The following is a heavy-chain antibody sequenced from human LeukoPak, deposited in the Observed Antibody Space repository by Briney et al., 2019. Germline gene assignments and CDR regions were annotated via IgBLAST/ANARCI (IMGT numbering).Heavy chain of an antibody. CDR3: ARGITISSHPRNWFDP. J-gene: IGHJ5*02. CDR1: GDSVSSNSAA. CDR2: TYYRSKWYN. D-gene: IGHD3-3*01. Sequence: SRTLSLTCAISGDSVSSNSAAWNWIRQSPSRGLEWLGRTYYRSKWYNDYAVSVKSRITINPDTSKNQFSLQLNSVTPEDTAVYYCARGITISSHPRNWFDPWGQGTLVTVSS. V-gene: IGHV6-1*01.